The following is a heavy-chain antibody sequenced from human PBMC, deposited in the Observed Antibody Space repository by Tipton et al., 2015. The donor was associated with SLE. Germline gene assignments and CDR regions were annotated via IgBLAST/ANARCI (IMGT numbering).Heavy chain of an antibody. CDR2: INGDGRGT. D-gene: IGHD3-10*01. V-gene: IGHV3-74*01. Sequence: AVSGFTFTNYWLHWVRQVPGKGLVWVSRINGDGRGTTYADSVTGRFTISRDNAKNTLYLHMNSLRAEDTAVYYCARRKQNAMLQGVDDGFDIWGQGTMVTVSS. CDR3: ARRKQNAMLQGVDDGFDI. J-gene: IGHJ3*02. CDR1: GFTFTNYW.